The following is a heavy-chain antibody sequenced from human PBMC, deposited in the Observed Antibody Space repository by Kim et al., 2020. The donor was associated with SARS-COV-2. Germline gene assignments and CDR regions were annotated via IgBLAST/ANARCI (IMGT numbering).Heavy chain of an antibody. Sequence: SETLSLTCSVSGGSISSITYYWGWIRQPPGKGLEWIGSIYYSGSTYYNPSLKSRVTISVDTSKNQFSLRLSSVTAADTAVYYCARGLLHGYSCGSMAFDWWGQGTLVTVSS. J-gene: IGHJ4*02. CDR2: IYYSGST. V-gene: IGHV4-39*07. CDR1: GGSISSITYY. CDR3: ARGLLHGYSCGSMAFDW. D-gene: IGHD5-18*01.